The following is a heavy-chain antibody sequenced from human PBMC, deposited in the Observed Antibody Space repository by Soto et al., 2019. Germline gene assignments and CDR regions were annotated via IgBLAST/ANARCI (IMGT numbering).Heavy chain of an antibody. J-gene: IGHJ4*02. Sequence: ASVKVSCKASGYTFTSYGISWVRQAPGQGLEWMGWISAYNGNTNYAQKLQGRVTMTRDTSASTAYMELSSLRSEDTAVYYFAREFPYSSSSFRPSGFDYWGQGTLVTVPS. CDR1: GYTFTSYG. CDR2: ISAYNGNT. CDR3: AREFPYSSSSFRPSGFDY. D-gene: IGHD6-6*01. V-gene: IGHV1-18*01.